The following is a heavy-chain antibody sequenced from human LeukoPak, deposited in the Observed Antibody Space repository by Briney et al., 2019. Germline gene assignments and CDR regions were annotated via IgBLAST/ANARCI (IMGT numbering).Heavy chain of an antibody. Sequence: GGSLRLSCAASGFTFDDYAMHWVRQAPGKGLEWVAVISYDGSNKYYADSVKGRFTISRDNSKNTLYLQMNSLRAEDTAVYYCARDPDSNYAPNYFDYWGQGTLVTVSS. CDR2: ISYDGSNK. D-gene: IGHD4-11*01. CDR1: GFTFDDYA. V-gene: IGHV3-30-3*01. CDR3: ARDPDSNYAPNYFDY. J-gene: IGHJ4*02.